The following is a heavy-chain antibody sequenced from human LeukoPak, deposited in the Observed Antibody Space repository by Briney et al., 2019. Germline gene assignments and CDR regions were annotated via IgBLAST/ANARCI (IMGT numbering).Heavy chain of an antibody. V-gene: IGHV3-7*03. CDR1: GFTFSSYW. D-gene: IGHD4-17*01. CDR2: IKQDGSEK. Sequence: GGSLRLSCAASGFTFSSYWMSWVRQAPGKGLEWVANIKQDGSEKYYVDSVKDRFTISRDNSKNTLYLQMNSLRAEDTAVYYCAAGTVTTGRFDPWGQGTLVTVSS. CDR3: AAGTVTTGRFDP. J-gene: IGHJ5*02.